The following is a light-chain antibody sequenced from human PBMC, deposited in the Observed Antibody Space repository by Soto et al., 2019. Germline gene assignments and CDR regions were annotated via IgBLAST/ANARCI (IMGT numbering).Light chain of an antibody. CDR2: ATS. Sequence: DVPMAQSPSTLSASVGDRVTITFRASQAINNWLAWYQQRPGKAPTFLIYATSNLVTGVPSRFSGSGSGTDFILTISSLQPEDFAIYYCQQYYKYPWTFGQGTRVAI. CDR1: QAINNW. CDR3: QQYYKYPWT. V-gene: IGKV1-5*03. J-gene: IGKJ1*01.